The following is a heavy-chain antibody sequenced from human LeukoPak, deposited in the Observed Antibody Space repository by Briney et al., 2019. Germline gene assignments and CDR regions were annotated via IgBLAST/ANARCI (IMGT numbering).Heavy chain of an antibody. D-gene: IGHD3-16*02. V-gene: IGHV3-66*01. CDR2: IYSGGST. J-gene: IGHJ4*02. CDR3: AKGASSYVWGSYRTAHFDY. Sequence: GGSLRLSCAASGFTVSSNYMSWVRQAPGKGLEWVSVIYSGGSTYYADSVKGRFTISRDNSKNTLYLQMNSLRAEDTAVYYCAKGASSYVWGSYRTAHFDYWGQGTLVTVSS. CDR1: GFTVSSNY.